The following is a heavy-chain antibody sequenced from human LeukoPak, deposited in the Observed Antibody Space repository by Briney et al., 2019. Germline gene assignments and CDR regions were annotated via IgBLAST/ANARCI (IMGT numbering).Heavy chain of an antibody. D-gene: IGHD5-18*01. Sequence: PSETLSLTCTVSGASINSHYWTWTRQPPGKGLEWIGYIFYTGSTQYSPSFKSRVSISLDTANNQFSLRLTSATAADTAVYYCARSGYFYGGPDYWGQGTLVTVSS. CDR1: GASINSHY. CDR3: ARSGYFYGGPDY. V-gene: IGHV4-59*11. J-gene: IGHJ4*02. CDR2: IFYTGST.